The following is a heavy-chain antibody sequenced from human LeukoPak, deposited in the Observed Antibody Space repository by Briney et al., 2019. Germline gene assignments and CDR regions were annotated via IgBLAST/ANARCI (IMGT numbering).Heavy chain of an antibody. J-gene: IGHJ4*02. V-gene: IGHV3-33*01. CDR2: IWNDGSNK. CDR3: ARDPRSSSSYRFDY. D-gene: IGHD6-6*01. CDR1: GFTFSSFG. Sequence: GRSLRLSYAASGFTFSSFGMHWVRQAPGKGLEWVAVIWNDGSNKYYTDSVQGRFTISRDNSKNTLYLQMISLRAEDTAVYYCARDPRSSSSYRFDYWGQGTLVTVSS.